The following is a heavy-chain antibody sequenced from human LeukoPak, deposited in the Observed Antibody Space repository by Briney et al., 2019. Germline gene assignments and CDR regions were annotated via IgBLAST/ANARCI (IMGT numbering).Heavy chain of an antibody. CDR1: GGSISSYY. Sequence: SETLSLTCTVSGGSISSYYWSWIRQPAGKGLEWVGRIYTSGSTNYNPSLKRRVTISVDTSKNQFSLKLSSVTAADTAVYYCARDRASYYYGSGTQLGPGAFDIWGQGTMVTVSS. CDR2: IYTSGST. J-gene: IGHJ3*02. D-gene: IGHD3-10*01. V-gene: IGHV4-4*07. CDR3: ARDRASYYYGSGTQLGPGAFDI.